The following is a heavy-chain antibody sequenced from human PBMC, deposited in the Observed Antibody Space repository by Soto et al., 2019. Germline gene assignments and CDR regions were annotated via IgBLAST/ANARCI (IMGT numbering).Heavy chain of an antibody. CDR3: VRLGDS. CDR1: GGSISSGGYY. D-gene: IGHD3-10*01. CDR2: IYYSGT. V-gene: IGHV4-31*03. J-gene: IGHJ4*02. Sequence: NPSETLSLTCTVSGGSISSGGYYWSWIRQHPGKGLEWIGYIYYSGTYYNPSLRSRITVSVDTSNNQFSLNLRSVTAADTATYYCVRLGDSWGQGALVTVSS.